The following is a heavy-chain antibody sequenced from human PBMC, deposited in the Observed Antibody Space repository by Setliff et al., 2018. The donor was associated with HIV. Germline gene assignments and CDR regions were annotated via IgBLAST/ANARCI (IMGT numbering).Heavy chain of an antibody. CDR2: IYYSGST. CDR3: ARGSRYNYGQIDF. CDR1: GGSISSYF. D-gene: IGHD5-18*01. Sequence: TLSLTCTVSGGSISSYFWSWIRQPPGKGLEWIVYIYYSGSTNYNPSLKSRVTISVDTSKNQFSLKLRSVTAADTAVYYCARGSRYNYGQIDFWGQGTLVTVSS. J-gene: IGHJ4*02. V-gene: IGHV4-59*01.